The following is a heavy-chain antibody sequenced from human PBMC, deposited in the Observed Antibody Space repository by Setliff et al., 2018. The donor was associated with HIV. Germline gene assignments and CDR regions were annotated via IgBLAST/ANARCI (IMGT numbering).Heavy chain of an antibody. CDR2: FDPQDGKT. J-gene: IGHJ4*02. CDR3: ARDQKWRSHYYDSIVSSYYFDY. D-gene: IGHD3-22*01. V-gene: IGHV1-18*01. CDR1: GYTFTNFG. Sequence: ASVKVSCKTSGYTFTNFGVSWVRQAPGKGLEWMGYFDPQDGKTIYAQKFQGRVTMTRDTSTSTFYMELSSLRSEDTAVYYCARDQKWRSHYYDSIVSSYYFDYWGQGTLVTVSS.